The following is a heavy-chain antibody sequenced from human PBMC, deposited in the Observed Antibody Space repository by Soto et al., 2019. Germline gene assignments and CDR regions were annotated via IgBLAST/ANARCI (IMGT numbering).Heavy chain of an antibody. Sequence: AETLSLTCTVSGGYISSYYLTWIRQPPGKGLEWIGYIYYSGSTNYNPSLKSRVTISVDTSKNQFSLKLSSVTAADTAVYYCARQGIAARPTSFYYYYMDVWGKGTTVTV. J-gene: IGHJ6*03. V-gene: IGHV4-59*08. CDR1: GGYISSYY. CDR3: ARQGIAARPTSFYYYYMDV. D-gene: IGHD6-6*01. CDR2: IYYSGST.